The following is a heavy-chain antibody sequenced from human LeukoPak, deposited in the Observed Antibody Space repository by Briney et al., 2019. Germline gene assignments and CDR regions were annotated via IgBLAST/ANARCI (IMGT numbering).Heavy chain of an antibody. D-gene: IGHD6-13*01. CDR1: GYTFLSHY. CDR2: INPSGGST. J-gene: IGHJ5*02. V-gene: IGHV1-46*01. CDR3: ARAAATGTHTWFDP. Sequence: ASVKVSCKASGYTFLSHYMHWVRQAPGQGLEWMGIINPSGGSTSYAQKFQGRVTLTRDTSTRTVYMEVSSLRSEDTAVYYCARAAATGTHTWFDPWGQGTLVTVSS.